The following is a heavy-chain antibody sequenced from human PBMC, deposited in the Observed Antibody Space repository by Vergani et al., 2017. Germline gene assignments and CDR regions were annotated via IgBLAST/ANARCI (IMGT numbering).Heavy chain of an antibody. Sequence: QVQLVQSGAEVKKPGSSVKVSCKASGGTFSSYTISWVRQAPGQGLEWMGRIIPILGIANYAQKFQGRVTITADKSPSTAYMELSSLRSEDTAVYYCAKAMVRGVTGWFDPWGQGTLVTVSS. CDR3: AKAMVRGVTGWFDP. CDR1: GGTFSSYT. D-gene: IGHD3-10*01. J-gene: IGHJ5*02. V-gene: IGHV1-69*02. CDR2: IIPILGIA.